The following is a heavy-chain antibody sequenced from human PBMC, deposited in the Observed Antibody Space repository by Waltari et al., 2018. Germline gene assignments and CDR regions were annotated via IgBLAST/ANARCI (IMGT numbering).Heavy chain of an antibody. CDR1: GGSISSYY. V-gene: IGHV4-4*07. CDR3: ARASPRLRYGDRNYDWYFDL. D-gene: IGHD4-17*01. J-gene: IGHJ2*01. Sequence: QVQLQESGPGLVKPSETLSLTCTVSGGSISSYYWSWIRQPAGKGLEWIGRIYTSGSTNYNPSLKSLVTMSVDTSKNQFSLKLSSVTAADTAVYYCARASPRLRYGDRNYDWYFDLWGRGTLVTVSS. CDR2: IYTSGST.